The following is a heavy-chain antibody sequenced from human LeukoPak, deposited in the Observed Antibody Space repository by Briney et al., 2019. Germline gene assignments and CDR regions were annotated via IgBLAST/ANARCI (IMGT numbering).Heavy chain of an antibody. D-gene: IGHD6-13*01. V-gene: IGHV4-59*01. CDR3: GGLQVAAGTIDY. Sequence: SETLSLTCTVSGGSISSYYWSWIGQPPGKGLEWIGYIYYSGSTNYKPSLESRVTISVDTSKNKFSLKLSSVTAADTAVYYCGGLQVAAGTIDYWGQGTLVTVSS. CDR2: IYYSGST. CDR1: GGSISSYY. J-gene: IGHJ4*02.